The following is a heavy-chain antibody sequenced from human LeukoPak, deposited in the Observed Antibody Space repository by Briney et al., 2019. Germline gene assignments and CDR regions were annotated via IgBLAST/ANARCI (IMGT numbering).Heavy chain of an antibody. J-gene: IGHJ4*02. Sequence: PSETLSLTCTVSGGSISSSGQYWGWIRQPPGKGLEWIGTIYYSRSTYYNPSVKSRVTVSVDTSKNPFSLKLSSVTAADTAVYYCARQVQGVIRPDYWGQGTLVTVSS. CDR1: GGSISSSGQY. D-gene: IGHD2-21*01. CDR3: ARQVQGVIRPDY. V-gene: IGHV4-39*01. CDR2: IYYSRST.